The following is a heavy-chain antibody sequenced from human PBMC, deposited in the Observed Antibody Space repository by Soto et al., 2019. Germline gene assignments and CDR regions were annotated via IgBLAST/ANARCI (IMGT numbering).Heavy chain of an antibody. CDR3: ARGGRTNFYYGQDV. CDR2: ISAYNGNT. D-gene: IGHD5-12*01. CDR1: GYAFSNYG. V-gene: IGHV1-18*01. Sequence: QVQLVQSGAEVRKPGASVKVSCKASGYAFSNYGISWVRQAPGQGLEWMGWISAYNGNTNYAQKLQGRDTMTTDTSTSTAYMEVRSLRSDDTAVYYCARGGRTNFYYGQDVWGQGTTVSVS. J-gene: IGHJ6*02.